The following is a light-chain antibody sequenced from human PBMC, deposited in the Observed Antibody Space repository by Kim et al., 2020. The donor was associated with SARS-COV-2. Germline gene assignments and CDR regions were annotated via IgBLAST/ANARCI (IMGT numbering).Light chain of an antibody. J-gene: IGKJ3*01. V-gene: IGKV3-15*01. CDR2: GAS. CDR3: QQYNNWPFT. Sequence: EIVMTQSPATLSVSPGERATLSCRASQSVSTNLAWYQQKPGQAPRLLIYGASTRATGIPATFSGSGSGTEFTLTISDLQSEDLAVYYCQQYNNWPFTFGPGTKWISN. CDR1: QSVSTN.